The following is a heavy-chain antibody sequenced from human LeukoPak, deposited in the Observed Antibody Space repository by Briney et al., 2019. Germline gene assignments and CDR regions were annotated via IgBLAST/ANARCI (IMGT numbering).Heavy chain of an antibody. Sequence: PGGSLRLSCAASGFTFSSYGMSWVRQAPGKGLEWVSSIIGSGGITYYADTVKGRFTISRNNSKNSMYLQMNSLRAEDTAVYYCAKAPDYYDNRGSLDHWGQGTLVTVSS. CDR1: GFTFSSYG. CDR2: IIGSGGIT. V-gene: IGHV3-23*01. J-gene: IGHJ4*02. CDR3: AKAPDYYDNRGSLDH. D-gene: IGHD3-22*01.